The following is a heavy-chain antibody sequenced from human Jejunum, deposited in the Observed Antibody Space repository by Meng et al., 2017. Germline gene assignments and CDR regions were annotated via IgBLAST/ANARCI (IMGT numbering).Heavy chain of an antibody. CDR3: ARGGGGLAY. CDR1: GYTFTDYY. J-gene: IGHJ4*02. V-gene: IGHV1-2*02. D-gene: IGHD3-16*01. CDR2: IKPDSGAT. Sequence: QVQLVQSGVEVKEPGASVKVSCKASGYTFTDYYMHWVRQAPGQGLEWMGWIKPDSGATNYAPKFQGRVTMTRDTSITTAYMELYRLTSDDSAVYYCARGGGGLAYWGQGPLVTVSS.